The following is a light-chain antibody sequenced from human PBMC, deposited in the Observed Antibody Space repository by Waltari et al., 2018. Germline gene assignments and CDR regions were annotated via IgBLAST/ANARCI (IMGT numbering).Light chain of an antibody. J-gene: IGKJ4*02. CDR1: QGISSY. V-gene: IGKV1-9*01. CDR2: AAS. Sequence: DIQLTPSPSFLSASVGARVTITCRASQGISSYLAWYQQKPGKAPKLLIYAASTLQSGVPSRFSGSGAGTEFTLTISSLQTEDFATYDCQQLNSYPLTFGGGTKVEIK. CDR3: QQLNSYPLT.